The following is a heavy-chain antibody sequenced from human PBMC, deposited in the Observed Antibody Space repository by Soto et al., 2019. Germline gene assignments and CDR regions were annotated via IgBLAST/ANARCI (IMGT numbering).Heavy chain of an antibody. CDR1: GFTFSSYS. Sequence: GGSLRLSCAASGFTFSSYSMNWVRQAPGKGLEWVSSISSSSSYIYYADSVKGRFTISRDNAKNSLYLQMNSLRAEDTAVYYCARAPEWSGDDWDFWSGYHNVFDYWGQGTLVTVSS. J-gene: IGHJ4*02. CDR2: ISSSSSYI. CDR3: ARAPEWSGDDWDFWSGYHNVFDY. V-gene: IGHV3-21*01. D-gene: IGHD3-3*01.